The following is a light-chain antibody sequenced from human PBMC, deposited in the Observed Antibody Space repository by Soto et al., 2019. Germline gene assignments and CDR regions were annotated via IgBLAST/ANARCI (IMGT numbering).Light chain of an antibody. CDR1: QNINRW. J-gene: IGKJ4*01. CDR3: LQYNVYPLT. CDR2: KAS. V-gene: IGKV1-5*03. Sequence: DIQMTQNPSTLSASVGDRVTITCRASQNINRWLAWYQQRPGKAPNLLIHKASTLEAGVPSRFSGSASGTEFTLTISSLQPDDFAAYFCLQYNVYPLTFGGGTKVDIK.